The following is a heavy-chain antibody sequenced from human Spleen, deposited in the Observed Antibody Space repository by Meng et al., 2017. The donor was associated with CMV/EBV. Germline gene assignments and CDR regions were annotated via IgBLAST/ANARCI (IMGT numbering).Heavy chain of an antibody. Sequence: GSLRLSCTVSGGSISSSSYYWGWIRQPPGKGLEWIGSIYYSGSTYYNPSLKSRVTISVDTSKNQFSLKLSSVTAADTAVYYCARQSNDILGKFYYYGMDVWGQGTEVTVSS. D-gene: IGHD3-9*01. CDR1: GGSISSSSYY. V-gene: IGHV4-39*01. J-gene: IGHJ6*02. CDR3: ARQSNDILGKFYYYGMDV. CDR2: IYYSGST.